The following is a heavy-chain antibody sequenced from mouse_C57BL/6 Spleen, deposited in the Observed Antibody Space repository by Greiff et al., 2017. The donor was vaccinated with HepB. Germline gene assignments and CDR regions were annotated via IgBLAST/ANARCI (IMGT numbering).Heavy chain of an antibody. CDR3: ERAARIKY. CDR2: ISYSGRT. CDR1: GYSITSGYG. J-gene: IGHJ2*01. Sequence: EVQLQESGPGLVKPSQSLSLTCTVTGYSITSGYGWNWIRQFPGNKLEWMGYISYSGRTNYNPSLKSRISITRDTSKNQFFLQLNSVTTEDTAKYYCERAARIKYWGQGTTLTVSS. D-gene: IGHD1-2*01. V-gene: IGHV3-2*02.